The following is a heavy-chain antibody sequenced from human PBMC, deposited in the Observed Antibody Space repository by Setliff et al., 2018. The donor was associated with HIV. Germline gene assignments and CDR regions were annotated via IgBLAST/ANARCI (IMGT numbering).Heavy chain of an antibody. CDR2: ISGSSGCM. D-gene: IGHD1-20*01. Sequence: GGSLRLSCAASGFTFSTYSMNWVRQSPGKGLEWVSYISGSSGCMYYADSVKGRFTISRDNAKNSLYLQMNGLRAEDTAVYYCARDPGITAKPFYFDCWGQGTLVTVSS. CDR1: GFTFSTYS. V-gene: IGHV3-21*01. CDR3: ARDPGITAKPFYFDC. J-gene: IGHJ4*02.